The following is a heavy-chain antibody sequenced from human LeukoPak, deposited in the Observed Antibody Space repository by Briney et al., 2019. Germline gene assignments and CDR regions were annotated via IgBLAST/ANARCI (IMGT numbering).Heavy chain of an antibody. CDR2: IYHSGST. CDR3: ARKRGVVVVPAAIED. D-gene: IGHD2-2*02. CDR1: GGSISSGGYY. J-gene: IGHJ4*02. Sequence: PSETLSHTCTVSGGSISSGGYYWSWIRQPPGKGLEWIGYIYHSGSTYYNPSLKSRVTISVDRSKNQFSLKLSSVTAADTAVYYCARKRGVVVVPAAIEDWGQGTLVTVSS. V-gene: IGHV4-30-2*01.